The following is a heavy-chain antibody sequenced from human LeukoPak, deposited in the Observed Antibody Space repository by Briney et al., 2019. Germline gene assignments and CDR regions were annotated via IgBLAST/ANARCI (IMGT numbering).Heavy chain of an antibody. D-gene: IGHD2-15*01. CDR2: IYHSGST. J-gene: IGHJ4*02. Sequence: SETLSLTCTVSGYSISSGYYWGWIRQPPGKGLEWIGSIYHSGSTYYNPSLKSRVTISVDTSKNQFSLKLSSVTAADTAVYYCARVVVAATSYNHDYWGQGTLVTVSS. CDR3: ARVVVAATSYNHDY. CDR1: GYSISSGYY. V-gene: IGHV4-38-2*02.